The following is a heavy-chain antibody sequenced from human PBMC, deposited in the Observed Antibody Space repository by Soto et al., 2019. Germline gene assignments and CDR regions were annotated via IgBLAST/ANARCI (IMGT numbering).Heavy chain of an antibody. Sequence: GASVKVSCKASGCTFTSYGISWVRQAPGQGLEWMGWISAYNGNTNYAQKLQGRVTMTTDTSTSTAYMELRSLRSDETAVYYCARDFSRPAAVDLGIVVVTGIADAFELWAQRTIVSAS. CDR1: GCTFTSYG. V-gene: IGHV1-18*01. D-gene: IGHD2-21*02. CDR3: ARDFSRPAAVDLGIVVVTGIADAFEL. J-gene: IGHJ3*01. CDR2: ISAYNGNT.